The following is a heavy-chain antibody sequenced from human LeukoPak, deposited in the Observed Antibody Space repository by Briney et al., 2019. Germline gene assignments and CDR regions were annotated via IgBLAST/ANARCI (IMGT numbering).Heavy chain of an antibody. D-gene: IGHD1-26*01. J-gene: IGHJ5*02. CDR2: TIPSGGST. Sequence: ASVKVSCKASGYTFTSYYIHWVRQAPGQGLEWMGVTIPSGGSTSYAPRFQGRVTMTRDTSTSTLYMELSSLKSEDTAVYYCARDLRSDSNWFDPWGQGTLVTVSS. V-gene: IGHV1-46*01. CDR3: ARDLRSDSNWFDP. CDR1: GYTFTSYY.